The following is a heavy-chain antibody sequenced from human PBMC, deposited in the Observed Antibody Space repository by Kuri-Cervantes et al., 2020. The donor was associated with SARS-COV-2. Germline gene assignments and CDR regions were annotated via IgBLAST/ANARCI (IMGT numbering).Heavy chain of an antibody. Sequence: GESLKISCTASGFTFGDYAMSWVRQAPGKGLEWVGFIRSKAYGGTTEYAASVKGRFTISRDDSKSIAYLQMNSLKTEDTAVYYCTRARDIVATDDPDYFDYWGQGTVVTVSS. V-gene: IGHV3-49*04. CDR3: TRARDIVATDDPDYFDY. CDR1: GFTFGDYA. J-gene: IGHJ4*02. CDR2: IRSKAYGGTT. D-gene: IGHD5-12*01.